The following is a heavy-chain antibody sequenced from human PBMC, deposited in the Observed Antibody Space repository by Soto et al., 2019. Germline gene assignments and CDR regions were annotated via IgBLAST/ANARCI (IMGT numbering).Heavy chain of an antibody. D-gene: IGHD5-12*01. CDR3: ARNAGYDYYYYYYMDV. J-gene: IGHJ6*03. V-gene: IGHV4-4*02. CDR2: IYHSGST. Sequence: SETLSLTCDVSSGSISSSNWWSWVRQPPGKGPEWIGEIYHSGSTNYNPSLKSRVIISVDKSKNQFSLKLSSVTAADTAVYYCARNAGYDYYYYYYMDVWGKGTTVTVSS. CDR1: SGSISSSNW.